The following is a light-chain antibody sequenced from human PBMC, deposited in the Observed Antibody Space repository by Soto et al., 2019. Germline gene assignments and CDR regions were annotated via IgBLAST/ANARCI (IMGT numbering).Light chain of an antibody. CDR3: QQSNNWPRT. CDR2: GAS. CDR1: QSVGSN. J-gene: IGKJ2*01. Sequence: EIVMTQSPVTLSVSLGERATLSCRASQSVGSNLAWYQQKPGQAPRLLIYGASSRATGIPARFGGSGSGTEFTLTISSLQSEDFAVYYCQQSNNWPRTFGQGTKLEIK. V-gene: IGKV3-15*01.